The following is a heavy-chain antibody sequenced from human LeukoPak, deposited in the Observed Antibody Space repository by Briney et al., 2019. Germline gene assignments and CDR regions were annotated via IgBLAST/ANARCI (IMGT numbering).Heavy chain of an antibody. D-gene: IGHD2-21*02. J-gene: IGHJ3*02. CDR1: GYTFTSYY. V-gene: IGHV1-46*01. CDR3: ALYFVVVTAIRGAFDI. Sequence: ASVKVSCKASGYTFTSYYMHWVRQAPGQGLEWMGIINPSGGSTSYAQKFQGRVTMTKDTSTSTIYMELSSLRSEDTAVYYCALYFVVVTAIRGAFDIWGQGTMVTVSS. CDR2: INPSGGST.